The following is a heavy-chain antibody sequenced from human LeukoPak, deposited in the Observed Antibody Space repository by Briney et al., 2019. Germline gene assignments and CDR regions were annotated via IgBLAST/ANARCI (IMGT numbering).Heavy chain of an antibody. CDR1: GGSISSGDYY. CDR2: IYYSGST. D-gene: IGHD4-11*01. V-gene: IGHV4-30-4*08. J-gene: IGHJ4*02. CDR3: ARDSDYSNYLV. Sequence: PSETLSLTCTVSGGSISSGDYYWSWIRQPPGKGLEWIGYIYYSGSTYYNPSLKSRVTISVDTSKNQFSLKLSSVTAADTAVYYCARDSDYSNYLVWGQGTLVTVSS.